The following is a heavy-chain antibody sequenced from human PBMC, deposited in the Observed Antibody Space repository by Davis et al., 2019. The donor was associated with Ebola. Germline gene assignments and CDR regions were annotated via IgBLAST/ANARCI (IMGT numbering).Heavy chain of an antibody. CDR1: GFTFSSYS. Sequence: GESLKISCAASGFTFSSYSMNWVRQAPGKGLEWVSSISSSSSYIYYADSVKGRFTISRDNSKNTLYLQMNSLRAEDTAVYYCAKDEQWLAREVGVESELFDYWGQGTLVTVSS. CDR3: AKDEQWLAREVGVESELFDY. D-gene: IGHD6-19*01. V-gene: IGHV3-21*04. CDR2: ISSSSSYI. J-gene: IGHJ4*02.